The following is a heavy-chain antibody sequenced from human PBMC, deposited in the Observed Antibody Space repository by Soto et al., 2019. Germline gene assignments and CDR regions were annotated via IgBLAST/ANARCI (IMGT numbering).Heavy chain of an antibody. J-gene: IGHJ4*02. V-gene: IGHV4-30-2*01. CDR2: RFHSGNP. Sequence: PWETLPLTCAVSGGPISGGDYSWCWIRQRQGKGLEWIGSRFHSGNPKYNASLKSRFTMSIDKSNNQLSLKLSSVTAADTAVYYCARGPYGSSSTCRTRWGQGILVTVSS. CDR3: ARGPYGSSSTCRTR. CDR1: GGPISGGDYS. D-gene: IGHD2-2*01.